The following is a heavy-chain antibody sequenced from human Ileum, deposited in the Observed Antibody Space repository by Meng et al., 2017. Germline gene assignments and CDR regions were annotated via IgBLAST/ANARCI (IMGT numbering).Heavy chain of an antibody. CDR3: AKPLLRGFINWYFDL. CDR1: EINFSNYA. CDR2: ISDIGVNT. Sequence: GESLKISCAASEINFSNYAMSWVRQAPGKGLEWVSGISDIGVNTKYADSVKGRFTISRDNSKNTLYLQMSSLRAEDTAVYYCAKPLLRGFINWYFDLWGRGTLVTVSS. V-gene: IGHV3-23*01. D-gene: IGHD3-10*01. J-gene: IGHJ2*01.